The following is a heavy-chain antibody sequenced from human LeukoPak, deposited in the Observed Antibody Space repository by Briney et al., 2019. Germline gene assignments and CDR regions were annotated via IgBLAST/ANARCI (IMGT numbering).Heavy chain of an antibody. Sequence: PSETLSLTCAVYGGSFSGYYWSWIRQPPGKGLEWIGENNHSGSTNYNPSLKSRVTISVDTSKNQFSLKLSSVTAADTAVYYCAIHIVVVPAAKKKNWFDPWGQGTLVTVSS. J-gene: IGHJ5*02. CDR1: GGSFSGYY. D-gene: IGHD2-2*01. V-gene: IGHV4-34*01. CDR3: AIHIVVVPAAKKKNWFDP. CDR2: NNHSGST.